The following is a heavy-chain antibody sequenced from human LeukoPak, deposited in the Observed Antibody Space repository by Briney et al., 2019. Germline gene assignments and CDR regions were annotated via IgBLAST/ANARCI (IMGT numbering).Heavy chain of an antibody. CDR1: GFTITGHT. CDR2: ISYDGSNK. D-gene: IGHD3-10*01. CDR3: AKDSREGSGRYYYYYYGMDV. V-gene: IGHV3-30*18. Sequence: GGSLRLSCAASGFTITGHTMTWVRQAPGKGLEWVAVISYDGSNKYYADSVKGRFTISRDNSKNTLYLQMNSLRAEDTAVYYCAKDSREGSGRYYYYYYGMDVWGQGTTVTVSS. J-gene: IGHJ6*02.